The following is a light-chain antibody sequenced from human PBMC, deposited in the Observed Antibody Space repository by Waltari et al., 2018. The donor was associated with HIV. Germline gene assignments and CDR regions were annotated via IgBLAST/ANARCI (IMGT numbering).Light chain of an antibody. CDR3: QSYDTRLSAWV. CDR1: SSNIGAGSD. J-gene: IGLJ3*02. V-gene: IGLV1-40*01. CDR2: DNI. Sequence: QSVLTQPPSVSGAPGQRVTISCTGGSSNIGAGSDVHWYQPLPGTAPKLLIPDNINRPSGVPDRFSGSRTGTSASLDITGLQAEDEADYYCQSYDTRLSAWVFGGGTKLTVL.